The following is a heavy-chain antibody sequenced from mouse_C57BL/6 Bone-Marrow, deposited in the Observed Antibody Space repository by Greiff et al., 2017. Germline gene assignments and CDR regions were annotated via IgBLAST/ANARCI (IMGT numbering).Heavy chain of an antibody. J-gene: IGHJ4*01. CDR1: GYTFTDYN. CDR3: AMRSTEARHYYAMDY. D-gene: IGHD1-1*01. CDR2: INPNNGGT. Sequence: LVEPGASVKIPCKASGYTFTDYNMDWVKQSHGKSLEWIGDINPNNGGTIYNQKFKGKATLTVDKSSSTAYMELRSLTSEDTAVYYCAMRSTEARHYYAMDYWGQGTSVTVSS. V-gene: IGHV1-18*01.